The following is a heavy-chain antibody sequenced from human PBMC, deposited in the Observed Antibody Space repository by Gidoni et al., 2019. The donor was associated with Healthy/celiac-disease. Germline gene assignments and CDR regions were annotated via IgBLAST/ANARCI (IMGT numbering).Heavy chain of an antibody. CDR2: IKQDGSEK. Sequence: EVQLVESGGGLVQPGGSLRLSCAASGFTFSSYWMSWVRQAPGKGLEWGANIKQDGSEKYYVDPVKGPFTLSRDKAKNSLYLQMNSLRAEETAVYYCAREEGWDAFDIWGQGTMVTVSS. J-gene: IGHJ3*02. CDR1: GFTFSSYW. V-gene: IGHV3-7*01. CDR3: AREEGWDAFDI.